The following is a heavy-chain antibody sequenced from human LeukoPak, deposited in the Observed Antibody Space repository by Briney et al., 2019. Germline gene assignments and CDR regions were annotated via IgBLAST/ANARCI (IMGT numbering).Heavy chain of an antibody. Sequence: PSETLSLTCTVSGGSISSYYWSWLRQPPGKGLEWIGYIYYSGSTNYNPSLKSRVTISVDTSKNQFSLKLSSVTAADTAVYYCARGGSDWFDPWGQGTLVTVSS. CDR2: IYYSGST. CDR1: GGSISSYY. J-gene: IGHJ5*02. D-gene: IGHD6-6*01. V-gene: IGHV4-59*01. CDR3: ARGGSDWFDP.